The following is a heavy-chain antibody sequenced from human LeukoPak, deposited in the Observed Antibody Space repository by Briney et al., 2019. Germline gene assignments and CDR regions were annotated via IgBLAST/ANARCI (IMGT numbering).Heavy chain of an antibody. J-gene: IGHJ4*02. V-gene: IGHV6-1*01. D-gene: IGHD6-13*01. Sequence: SQTLSLTCAISGDSVSSNSAAWNWIRQSPSGGLEWLGRTYYRSKRFDDYALSVRGRITINPDTSKNQFTLQLNSVTPEDTAVYYCARGWKPYSSSLDYWGQGTLVIVSS. CDR1: GDSVSSNSAA. CDR2: TYYRSKRFD. CDR3: ARGWKPYSSSLDY.